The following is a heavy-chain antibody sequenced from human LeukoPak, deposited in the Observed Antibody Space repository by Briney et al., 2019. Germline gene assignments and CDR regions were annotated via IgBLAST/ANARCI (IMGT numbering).Heavy chain of an antibody. Sequence: GASVKVSCKASGYTFIGHYLHWVRQAPGQGLEWMGWINPNSGGTNYAQKFQGRVTMTRDTSISTAYMELSRLRSDDTAVYYCASLFPIAAAGMCDYWGQGTLVTVSS. J-gene: IGHJ4*02. CDR3: ASLFPIAAAGMCDY. CDR1: GYTFIGHY. V-gene: IGHV1-2*02. D-gene: IGHD6-13*01. CDR2: INPNSGGT.